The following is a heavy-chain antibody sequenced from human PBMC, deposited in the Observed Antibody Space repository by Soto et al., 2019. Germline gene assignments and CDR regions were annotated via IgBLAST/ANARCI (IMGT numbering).Heavy chain of an antibody. CDR3: ASEEQQLNTSGMDV. V-gene: IGHV1-69*12. J-gene: IGHJ6*02. Sequence: QVKLVQSGAEVKKPGSSVKVSCKASGGTFSSYAISWVRQAPGQGLEWMGGIIPIFGTANYAQKFQGRVTITADESTSTADVELSSLRTEDTAVYYCASEEQQLNTSGMDVWGQGTTVTVSS. CDR2: IIPIFGTA. D-gene: IGHD6-13*01. CDR1: GGTFSSYA.